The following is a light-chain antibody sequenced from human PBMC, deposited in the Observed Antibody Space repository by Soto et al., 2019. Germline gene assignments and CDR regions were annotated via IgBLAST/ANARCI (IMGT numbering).Light chain of an antibody. CDR3: QQRSNWPPYT. V-gene: IGKV3-11*01. CDR2: DAS. Sequence: EIVLTQSPATLSLSPGERATLSCRASKSVSSYLAWYQQKPGQAPRLLIYDASNSATGIPARFRGSGSGTDSTLTISSLEHEDCAVYYGQQRSNWPPYTFGQGTKLEIK. J-gene: IGKJ2*01. CDR1: KSVSSY.